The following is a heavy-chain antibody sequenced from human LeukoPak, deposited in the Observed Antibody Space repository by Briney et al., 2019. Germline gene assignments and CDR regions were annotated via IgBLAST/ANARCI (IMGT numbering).Heavy chain of an antibody. CDR1: GFTFSSYA. D-gene: IGHD1-26*01. J-gene: IGHJ4*02. V-gene: IGHV3-23*01. CDR3: APLVKSGYYFDY. Sequence: GGSLRLSCAASGFTFSSYATSWVRQAPGKGLEWVSAISGSGGSTYYADSVKGRFTISRDNSKNTLYLQMNSLRAEDTAVYYCAPLVKSGYYFDYWGQGTLVTVSS. CDR2: ISGSGGST.